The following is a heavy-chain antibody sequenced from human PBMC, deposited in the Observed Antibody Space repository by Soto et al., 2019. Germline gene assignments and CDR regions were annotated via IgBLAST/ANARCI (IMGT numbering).Heavy chain of an antibody. V-gene: IGHV1-69*01. CDR1: GGTFSSYA. J-gene: IGHJ3*02. D-gene: IGHD2-15*01. CDR2: IIPIFGTA. CDR3: ARVTGGYCSGGSCFGAFDI. Sequence: QVQLVQSGAEVKKPGSSVKVSCKASGGTFSSYAISWVRQAPGQGLEWMGGIIPIFGTANYAQKFQGRVTITADESTSTAYMELSSLRSADTAVYYCARVTGGYCSGGSCFGAFDIWGQGTMVTVSS.